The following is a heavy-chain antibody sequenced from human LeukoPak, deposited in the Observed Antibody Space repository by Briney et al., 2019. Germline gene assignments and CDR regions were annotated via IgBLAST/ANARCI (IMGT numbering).Heavy chain of an antibody. J-gene: IGHJ3*02. Sequence: GGSLRLSCAASGFTFSSYGMHWVRQAPGKGLEWVSAIGTAGDTYYPGSVKGRFTISRENAKNSLYLQMNSLRAGDTAVYYCARARRQDYDSSGYYDAFDIWGQGTMVTVSS. CDR1: GFTFSSYG. D-gene: IGHD3-22*01. V-gene: IGHV3-13*01. CDR3: ARARRQDYDSSGYYDAFDI. CDR2: IGTAGDT.